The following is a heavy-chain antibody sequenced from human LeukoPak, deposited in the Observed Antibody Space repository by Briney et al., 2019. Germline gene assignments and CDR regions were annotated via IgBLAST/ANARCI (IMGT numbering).Heavy chain of an antibody. J-gene: IGHJ1*01. Sequence: SETLSLTCAVYGGSFSGYYWSWIRQPPGKGLEWIGEINHSGSTNYNPSLKSRVTISVDTYKNQFSLKLSSVTAADTAVYYCARGGPYSSSWYGARAYFQHWGQGTLVTVSS. CDR2: INHSGST. D-gene: IGHD6-13*01. CDR3: ARGGPYSSSWYGARAYFQH. CDR1: GGSFSGYY. V-gene: IGHV4-34*01.